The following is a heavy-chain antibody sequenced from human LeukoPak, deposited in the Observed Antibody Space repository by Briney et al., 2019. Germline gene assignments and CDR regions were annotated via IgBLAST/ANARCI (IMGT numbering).Heavy chain of an antibody. D-gene: IGHD4-11*01. V-gene: IGHV3-66*01. Sequence: PGGSLRLSCAASGFTVSSNYMSWVRQAPGKGLEWVSVIYSAGYTYYADSVQGRFTISRDNSKNTVYLQMNSLRAEDTAVYYCTRTRDYSGYYYYYGMDVWGQGTTVTVSS. CDR2: IYSAGYT. CDR3: TRTRDYSGYYYYYGMDV. CDR1: GFTVSSNY. J-gene: IGHJ6*02.